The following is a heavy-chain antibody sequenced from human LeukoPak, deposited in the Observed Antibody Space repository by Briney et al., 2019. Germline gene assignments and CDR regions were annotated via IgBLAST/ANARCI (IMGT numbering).Heavy chain of an antibody. CDR1: GFTFSSYA. CDR2: IRDSGDST. Sequence: GGSLGLSCAASGFTFSSYAMYWVRQAPGKGLEWVSGIRDSGDSTYYADSVKGRFTVSRDNSKNTLYLQMSSLRAEDTAVYYCAKDRIGMEWFYDYWGQGTLVTVSS. J-gene: IGHJ4*02. V-gene: IGHV3-23*01. D-gene: IGHD3-3*01. CDR3: AKDRIGMEWFYDY.